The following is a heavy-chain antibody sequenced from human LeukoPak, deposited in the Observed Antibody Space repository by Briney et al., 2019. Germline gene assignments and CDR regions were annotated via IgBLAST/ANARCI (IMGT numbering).Heavy chain of an antibody. CDR2: MNPNSGNT. D-gene: IGHD3-22*01. J-gene: IGHJ4*02. V-gene: IGHV1-8*03. CDR1: GYTFTIYD. Sequence: ASVKVSCKASGYTFTIYDINWVRQATGQGREWMGWMNPNSGNTGYAQKFQGRVTITRNTSISTAYMELSSLRSEDTAVYYCARGYYDSSGYFYWGQGTLVTVSS. CDR3: ARGYYDSSGYFY.